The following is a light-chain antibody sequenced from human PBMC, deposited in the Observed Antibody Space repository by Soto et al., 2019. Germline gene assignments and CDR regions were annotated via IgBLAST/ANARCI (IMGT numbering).Light chain of an antibody. V-gene: IGKV4-1*01. CDR1: QSVLYSSDNKNY. CDR2: WAS. CDR3: QQYYSTPWT. Sequence: DIVMTQSPDSLAVSLGERATINCKSSQSVLYSSDNKNYLAWYQHKSGKPPKLLIYWASTRESGVPDRFSGSGSGTDFTLTISRLQAEDVAVYYCQQYYSTPWTFGQGTKVEIK. J-gene: IGKJ1*01.